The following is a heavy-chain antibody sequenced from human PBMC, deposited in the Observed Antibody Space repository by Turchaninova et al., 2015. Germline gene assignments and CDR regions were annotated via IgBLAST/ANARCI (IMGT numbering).Heavy chain of an antibody. V-gene: IGHV3-7*01. CDR1: GFTFRSYW. J-gene: IGHJ3*01. CDR2: IKLDGSEK. CDR3: AVWAFDV. D-gene: IGHD3-16*01. Sequence: EVQLVESGGGLVQPGGSLRLSCAASGFTFRSYWMSWVRQGPGKGLEWVANIKLDGSEKYYVDSVNGRFTISRDNAKNSLYLHMDSLRAEDTAVYYCAVWAFDVWGQGTMVTVSS.